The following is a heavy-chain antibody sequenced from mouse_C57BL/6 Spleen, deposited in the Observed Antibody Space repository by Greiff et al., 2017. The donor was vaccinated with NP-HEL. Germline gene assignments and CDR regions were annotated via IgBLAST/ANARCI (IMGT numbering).Heavy chain of an antibody. Sequence: VQLQQSGAELVRPGTSVKVSCKASGYAFTNYLIEWVKQRPGQGLEWIGVINPGSGGTNYNEKFKGKATLTADKSSSTAYMQLSSLTSEGSAVYFCARRYIYYFDYWGQGTTLTVSS. J-gene: IGHJ2*01. V-gene: IGHV1-54*01. CDR3: ARRYIYYFDY. D-gene: IGHD1-1*01. CDR2: INPGSGGT. CDR1: GYAFTNYL.